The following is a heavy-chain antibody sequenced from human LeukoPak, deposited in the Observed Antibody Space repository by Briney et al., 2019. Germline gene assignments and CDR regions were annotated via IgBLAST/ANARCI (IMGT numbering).Heavy chain of an antibody. D-gene: IGHD3-16*02. CDR1: GGSFSGYY. J-gene: IGHJ4*02. CDR3: ARGLVTYGYVWGSYRYTFDY. Sequence: SETLSLTCAVYGGSFSGYYWSWIRQPPGKGLEWIGEINHSGSTNYNPSLKSRVTISVDTSKNQFSLKLSSVTAADTAVYYCARGLVTYGYVWGSYRYTFDYWGQGTLVTVSS. V-gene: IGHV4-34*01. CDR2: INHSGST.